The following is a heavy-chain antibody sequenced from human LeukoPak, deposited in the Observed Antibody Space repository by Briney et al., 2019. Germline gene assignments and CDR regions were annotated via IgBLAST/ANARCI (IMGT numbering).Heavy chain of an antibody. Sequence: PGGSLRLSRAASGFTFSSYSMNWVRQAPGKGLEWVSYISSSSSTIYYADSVKGRFTISRDNAKNSLYLQMNSLRDEDTAVYYCAGERGGYYYYDSSGYGAFDIWGQGTMVTVSS. V-gene: IGHV3-48*02. D-gene: IGHD3-22*01. J-gene: IGHJ3*02. CDR1: GFTFSSYS. CDR3: AGERGGYYYYDSSGYGAFDI. CDR2: ISSSSSTI.